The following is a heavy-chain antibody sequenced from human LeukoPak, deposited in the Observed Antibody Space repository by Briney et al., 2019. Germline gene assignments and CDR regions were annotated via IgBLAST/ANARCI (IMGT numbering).Heavy chain of an antibody. CDR3: ARAMT. V-gene: IGHV3-23*01. Sequence: PGGSLRLSCAASGFTFSNYGMSWVRQAPGKGLEWVSGISGSGGSTYYADSVKGRFTISRDNTKNSLYLQMSSLRAEDTAVYYCARAMTWGQGTLVSVSS. CDR1: GFTFSNYG. J-gene: IGHJ5*02. CDR2: ISGSGGST.